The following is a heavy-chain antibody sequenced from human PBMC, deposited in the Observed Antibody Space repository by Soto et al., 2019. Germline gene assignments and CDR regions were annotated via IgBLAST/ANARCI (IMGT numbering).Heavy chain of an antibody. J-gene: IGHJ5*02. V-gene: IGHV4-59*08. CDR2: IYYSEST. CDR1: GGSLSSYY. Sequence: SETLSLTCTVSGGSLSSYYWSWIRQAPGKGLENLGYIYYSESTNYNPSLKSRVTISVDTSKNQFSLKLSSVTAADTAVYYCARAKAPLYSSSWYWFDPWGQGTLVTVSS. D-gene: IGHD6-13*01. CDR3: ARAKAPLYSSSWYWFDP.